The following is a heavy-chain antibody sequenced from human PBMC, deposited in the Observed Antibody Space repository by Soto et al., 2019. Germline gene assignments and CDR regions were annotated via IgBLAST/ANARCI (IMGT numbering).Heavy chain of an antibody. CDR1: GYTFTSYA. CDR3: ARSIVVVTAADY. D-gene: IGHD2-21*02. J-gene: IGHJ4*02. V-gene: IGHV1-3*01. Sequence: GASVKVSCKASGYTFTSYAMHWVRQAPGQRLEWMGWINAGNGNTKYSQKYQGRDTITRDTSASTAYMELISLRSEDTAVYYCARSIVVVTAADYWGQGTLVTVSS. CDR2: INAGNGNT.